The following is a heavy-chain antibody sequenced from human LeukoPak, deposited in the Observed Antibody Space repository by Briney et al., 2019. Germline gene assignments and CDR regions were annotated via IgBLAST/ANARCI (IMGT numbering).Heavy chain of an antibody. V-gene: IGHV3-48*03. D-gene: IGHD3-10*01. CDR3: ARRGHSVRGGYAFDI. CDR2: IGSSGSTI. CDR1: GFTFSSYE. J-gene: IGHJ3*02. Sequence: PGGSLRLSCVASGFTFSSYEMNWVRQTPGKGLEWVSCIGSSGSTIYYADSVKGRFTISRDNAKNSLYLQMNSLRAEDTAVYCCARRGHSVRGGYAFDIWGQGTMVTVSS.